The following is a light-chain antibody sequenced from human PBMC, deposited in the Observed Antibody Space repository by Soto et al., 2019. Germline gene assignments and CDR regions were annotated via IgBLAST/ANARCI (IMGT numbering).Light chain of an antibody. V-gene: IGKV1-33*01. Sequence: DIQMTQSPSSLSASVGDRATITCQASQDIINYVNWYQQKPVKAPKLLIYTASNLESGVPSRFSGRGSGTDFTLAIDGLQPEDFATYYCQQYHALPRTFGQGTRVEI. CDR1: QDIINY. J-gene: IGKJ1*01. CDR3: QQYHALPRT. CDR2: TAS.